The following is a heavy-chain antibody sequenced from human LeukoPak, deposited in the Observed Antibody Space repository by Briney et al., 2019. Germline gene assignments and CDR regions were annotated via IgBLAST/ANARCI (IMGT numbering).Heavy chain of an antibody. J-gene: IGHJ4*02. CDR1: GFTVSSNY. Sequence: PGGSLRLSCVVSGFTVSSNYMTWVRQAPGKGLEWVSIIYSGGSTYYADSVKGRFTISRDNSENTLYLQMNSLRAEDTAVYYCAKDSGWFRFDYWGQGTLVTVSS. V-gene: IGHV3-53*01. CDR3: AKDSGWFRFDY. CDR2: IYSGGST. D-gene: IGHD6-13*01.